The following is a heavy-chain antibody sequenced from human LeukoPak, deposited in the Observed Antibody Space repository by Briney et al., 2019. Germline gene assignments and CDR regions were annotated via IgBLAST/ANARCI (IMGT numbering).Heavy chain of an antibody. Sequence: PGGSLRLSCAASGLTFSDYYMTWIRQAPGKGLEWVSSLSGTGTTIYSADSVRGRFTVSRDNARNSLFLHMNSLKAEDTAVYYCAVQITMIVVVPYFDYWGQGTLVTVSS. CDR2: LSGTGTTI. V-gene: IGHV3-11*04. CDR3: AVQITMIVVVPYFDY. J-gene: IGHJ4*02. CDR1: GLTFSDYY. D-gene: IGHD3-22*01.